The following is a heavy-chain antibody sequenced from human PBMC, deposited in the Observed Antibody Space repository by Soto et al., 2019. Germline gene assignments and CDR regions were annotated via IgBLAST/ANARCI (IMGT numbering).Heavy chain of an antibody. D-gene: IGHD1-20*01. V-gene: IGHV3-23*01. Sequence: GGSLRLSCSASGFTIGSYAMSWGRQAPGKGLEWVSLISANDVGTYYAESVKTRFTISTDQSRNTVYLQMDSLRADDTAIYYCAKAKNDYNWDNRPPFDYWGQGTLVTVSS. CDR2: ISANDVGT. J-gene: IGHJ4*02. CDR1: GFTIGSYA. CDR3: AKAKNDYNWDNRPPFDY.